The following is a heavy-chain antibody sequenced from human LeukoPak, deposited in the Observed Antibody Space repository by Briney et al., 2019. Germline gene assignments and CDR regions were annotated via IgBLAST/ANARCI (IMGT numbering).Heavy chain of an antibody. V-gene: IGHV3-23*01. J-gene: IGHJ4*02. Sequence: GGSLRLSCAASGFTFSSYAMSWVRQAPGKGLEWVSAISGSGGSTYYADSVKGRFTISRDNAKNSLYLQMNSLRAEDTAVYYCARQYSSSWYDYFDYWGQGTLVTVSS. D-gene: IGHD6-13*01. CDR3: ARQYSSSWYDYFDY. CDR2: ISGSGGST. CDR1: GFTFSSYA.